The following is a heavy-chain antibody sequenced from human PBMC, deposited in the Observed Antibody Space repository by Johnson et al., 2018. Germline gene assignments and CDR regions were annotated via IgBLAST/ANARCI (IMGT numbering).Heavy chain of an antibody. CDR2: VSGSDDRT. Sequence: EVQLVESGGGLVQPGGSLRLSCAASGFTFNKYGIAWVRQAPGKGLEWVSVVSGSDDRTYYADSVKGRFTISRDNSKNTVYLQMNSLRVEDTAVYYCKWELRGMDGWGQGTTVTVSS. CDR3: KWELRGMDG. CDR1: GFTFNKYG. D-gene: IGHD1-26*01. J-gene: IGHJ6*02. V-gene: IGHV3-23*04.